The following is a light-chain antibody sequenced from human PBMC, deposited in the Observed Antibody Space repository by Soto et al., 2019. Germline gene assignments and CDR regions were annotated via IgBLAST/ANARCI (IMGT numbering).Light chain of an antibody. Sequence: EIVLTQSPGTLSLSPGERATLSCRASQSVSSNLAWYQQKPGQAPRLLTYGASTRATGIPARFSGSGSGTEFTLTISSLQSEAFAVSYCQHYNNWPPWTFGQGTKV. J-gene: IGKJ1*01. CDR3: QHYNNWPPWT. V-gene: IGKV3-15*01. CDR1: QSVSSN. CDR2: GAS.